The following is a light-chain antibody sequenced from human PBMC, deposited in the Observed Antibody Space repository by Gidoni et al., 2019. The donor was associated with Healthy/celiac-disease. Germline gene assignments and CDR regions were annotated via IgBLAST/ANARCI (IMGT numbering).Light chain of an antibody. CDR2: GAS. V-gene: IGKV3-15*01. CDR3: QQYNSWPPLA. CDR1: QSVSAN. J-gene: IGKJ5*01. Sequence: EIVMTQSPATLSVSPGERATLSCRASQSVSANLAWYQQKPGQAPRLLIYGASTRATGIPARFGGSGSGTEFTLTISSLQSEDFAVYYCQQYNSWPPLAFGQXTRLEIK.